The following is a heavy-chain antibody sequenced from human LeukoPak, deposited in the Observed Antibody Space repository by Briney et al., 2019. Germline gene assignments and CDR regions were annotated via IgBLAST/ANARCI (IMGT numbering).Heavy chain of an antibody. J-gene: IGHJ4*02. Sequence: PGRSLRLSCVGSGFSFSDYAIHWVRQAPGKGLEWVAVSAHDEVGKQFADSVKGRFTLSRDNSRDSVHLQMNRLRDEDTAVYYCARGRGADYGGNSGYFDYWGQGTLVTVSS. D-gene: IGHD4-23*01. V-gene: IGHV3-30*03. CDR2: SAHDEVGK. CDR3: ARGRGADYGGNSGYFDY. CDR1: GFSFSDYA.